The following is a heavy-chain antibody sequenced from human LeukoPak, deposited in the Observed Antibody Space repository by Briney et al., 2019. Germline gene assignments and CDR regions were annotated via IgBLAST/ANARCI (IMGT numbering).Heavy chain of an antibody. V-gene: IGHV4-34*01. D-gene: IGHD3-3*01. CDR3: ARASTIFGVVNLGVHYYMDV. J-gene: IGHJ6*03. CDR1: GGSFSGYY. Sequence: SETLSLTCAVYGGSFSGYYWSWIRQPPGKGLEWIGEINHSGSTNYHPSLKSRVTISVDTSKNQFSLKLSSVTAADTAVYYCARASTIFGVVNLGVHYYMDVWGKGTTVTVSS. CDR2: INHSGST.